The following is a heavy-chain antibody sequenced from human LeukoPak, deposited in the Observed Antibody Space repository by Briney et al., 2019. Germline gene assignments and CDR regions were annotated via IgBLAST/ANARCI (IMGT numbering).Heavy chain of an antibody. J-gene: IGHJ4*02. Sequence: SETLSLTCAVSGGSISSGGYSWSWIRQPPGKGLEWIGYIYYSGSTNYNPSLKSRVTISVDTSKNQFSLKLSSVTAADTAVYYCARETEDLTGTTYEYYFDYWGQGTLVTVSS. D-gene: IGHD1-7*01. CDR3: ARETEDLTGTTYEYYFDY. CDR1: GGSISSGGYS. CDR2: IYYSGST. V-gene: IGHV4-61*08.